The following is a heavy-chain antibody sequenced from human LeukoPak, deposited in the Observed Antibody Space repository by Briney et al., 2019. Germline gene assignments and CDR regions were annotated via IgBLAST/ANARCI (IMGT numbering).Heavy chain of an antibody. CDR2: ISAYNGNT. Sequence: EASVKVSCKASGYTFTSYGISWVRQAPGQGLEWMGWISAYNGNTNYAQKLQGRVTMTTDTSTSTAYMELRSLRSDDTAVYYCARDRIIAVAGTGIDYWGQGTLVTVSS. CDR1: GYTFTSYG. D-gene: IGHD6-19*01. J-gene: IGHJ4*02. V-gene: IGHV1-18*01. CDR3: ARDRIIAVAGTGIDY.